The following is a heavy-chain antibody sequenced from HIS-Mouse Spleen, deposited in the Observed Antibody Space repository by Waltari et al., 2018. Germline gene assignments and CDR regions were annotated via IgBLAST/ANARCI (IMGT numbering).Heavy chain of an antibody. CDR3: ARSPYYDFWSGYSDNWFDP. J-gene: IGHJ5*02. V-gene: IGHV4-31*03. D-gene: IGHD3-3*01. CDR1: GGSISSGGYY. Sequence: QVQLQESGPGLVKPSQTLSLTCTVSGGSISSGGYYLRWIRPHPGTGLEWIGYIYYSGSTYYNPSLKSRVTISVDTSKNQFSLKLSSVTAADTAVYYCARSPYYDFWSGYSDNWFDPWGQGTLVTVSS. CDR2: IYYSGST.